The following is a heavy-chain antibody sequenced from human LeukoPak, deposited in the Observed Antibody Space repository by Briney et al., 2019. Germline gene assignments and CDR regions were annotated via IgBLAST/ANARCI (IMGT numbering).Heavy chain of an antibody. CDR1: GGTFSSYA. CDR2: INAGNGNT. D-gene: IGHD4-11*01. J-gene: IGHJ4*02. Sequence: ASVKVSCKASGGTFSSYAISWVRQAPGQRLEWMGWINAGNGNTKYSQKFQGRVTITRDTSASTAYMELSSLRSEDTAVYYCAREHMTTVTTMDYWGQGTLVTVSS. V-gene: IGHV1-3*01. CDR3: AREHMTTVTTMDY.